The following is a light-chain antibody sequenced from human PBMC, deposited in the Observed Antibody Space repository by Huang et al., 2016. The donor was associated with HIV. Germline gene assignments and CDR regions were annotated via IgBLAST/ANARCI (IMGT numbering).Light chain of an antibody. CDR2: WAS. CDR3: HQYYRTPLT. CDR1: QSVLYSSSNKNY. J-gene: IGKJ4*01. V-gene: IGKV4-1*01. Sequence: DIVMTQSPDSLAVSLGERAIINCKSSQSVLYSSSNKNYLAWYQQKPGQPPKLLIYWASTRQSGVPDRCSGSGSGTDFTLSISSLQAEDVAVYYCHQYYRTPLTFGGGTKVEIK.